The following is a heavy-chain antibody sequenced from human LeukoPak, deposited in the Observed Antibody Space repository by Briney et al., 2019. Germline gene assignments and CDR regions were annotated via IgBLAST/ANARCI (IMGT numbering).Heavy chain of an antibody. V-gene: IGHV1-3*01. D-gene: IGHD3-10*01. CDR2: INAGNGNT. Sequence: GASVKVSCKASGYTFTSYAMHWVRQAPGQRLEWMGWINAGNGNTKYSQKFQGRVTITRDTSASTAYMELSSLRSEDTAVYYCARSVLLWFGELLSPPDYWGQGTLVTVSS. CDR3: ARSVLLWFGELLSPPDY. J-gene: IGHJ4*02. CDR1: GYTFTSYA.